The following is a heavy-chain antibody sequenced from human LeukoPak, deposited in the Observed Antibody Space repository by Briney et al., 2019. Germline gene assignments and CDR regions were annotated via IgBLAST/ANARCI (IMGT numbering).Heavy chain of an antibody. D-gene: IGHD3-10*01. J-gene: IGHJ4*02. CDR2: IYPGDSDT. CDR3: ARHGPRRLLWFGELSY. CDR1: GSPFTSYW. V-gene: IGHV5-51*01. Sequence: GGPLEISCQGSGSPFTSYWIGWVRQMPGKGLEGMGIIYPGDSDTRYSPSFQGQVTISADKSISTAYLQWSSLKASDTAMYYCARHGPRRLLWFGELSYWGQGTLVTVSS.